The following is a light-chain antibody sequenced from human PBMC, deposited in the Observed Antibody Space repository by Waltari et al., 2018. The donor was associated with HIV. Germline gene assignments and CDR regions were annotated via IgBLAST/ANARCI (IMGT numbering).Light chain of an antibody. CDR1: SRAIAPY. J-gene: IGLJ3*02. V-gene: IGLV2-14*01. Sequence: QSALTQPASVSGSLGQSITISCIRTSRAIAPYVPWYQPHPDNAPRLVIYDANTRPSGIPLRFAGSKSGNTASLTISGLQAEDEADYYCASYTRTSTVVFGGGTKVTVL. CDR3: ASYTRTSTVV. CDR2: DAN.